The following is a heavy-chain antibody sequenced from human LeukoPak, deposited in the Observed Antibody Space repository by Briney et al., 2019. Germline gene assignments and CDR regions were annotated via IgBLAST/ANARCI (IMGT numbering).Heavy chain of an antibody. CDR1: GYSFTSYW. Sequence: GESLKISCKGSGYSFTSYWIGWVRQMPGKGLEWMGIFHPGDSGSRYSPSFQGQVTMSADQTITTAYLQWNSLKASDTAMYFCARTIAFYYDSSSYMDFWGQGTLVTVSS. J-gene: IGHJ4*02. CDR3: ARTIAFYYDSSSYMDF. V-gene: IGHV5-51*01. D-gene: IGHD3-22*01. CDR2: FHPGDSGS.